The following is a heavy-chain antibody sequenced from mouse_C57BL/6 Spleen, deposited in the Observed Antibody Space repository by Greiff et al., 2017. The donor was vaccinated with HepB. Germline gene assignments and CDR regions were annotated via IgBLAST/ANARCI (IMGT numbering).Heavy chain of an antibody. Sequence: EVQLVESGPELVKPGDSVKISCKASGYSFTGYFMNWVMQSHGKSLEWIGRINPYNGDTFYNQKFKGKATLTVDKSSSTAHMELRSLTSEDSAVYYCARSGDFPWFAYWGQGTLVTVSA. CDR1: GYSFTGYF. V-gene: IGHV1-20*01. CDR2: INPYNGDT. J-gene: IGHJ3*01. D-gene: IGHD3-1*01. CDR3: ARSGDFPWFAY.